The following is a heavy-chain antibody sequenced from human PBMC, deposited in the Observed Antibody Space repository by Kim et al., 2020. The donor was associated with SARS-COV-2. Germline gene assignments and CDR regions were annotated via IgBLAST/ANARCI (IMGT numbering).Heavy chain of an antibody. J-gene: IGHJ4*02. V-gene: IGHV1-3*01. CDR1: GNTFTSYS. Sequence: ASVKVSCKASGNTFTSYSIHWVRQAPGQRLEWMGWINVVNGNTKYSQKFQGRVTITRDTSASTIYMELSSLRSEDTAVYYCARDGRSVDYYFDFWGQGTLVTVSS. CDR3: ARDGRSVDYYFDF. CDR2: INVVNGNT.